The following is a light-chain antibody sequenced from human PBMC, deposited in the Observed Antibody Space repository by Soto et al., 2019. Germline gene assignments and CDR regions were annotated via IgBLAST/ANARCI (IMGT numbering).Light chain of an antibody. CDR1: QTISSW. CDR2: KAS. J-gene: IGKJ1*01. V-gene: IGKV1-5*03. Sequence: DIQMTQSPSTLSGSVGDRVTITCRARQTISSWLAWYQQKPGKAPKLLNYKASTLKSGVPSRFSGSGSGTEFPLTISRLQPDDFATYYCQHYNSYSEAFGQGTKVELK. CDR3: QHYNSYSEA.